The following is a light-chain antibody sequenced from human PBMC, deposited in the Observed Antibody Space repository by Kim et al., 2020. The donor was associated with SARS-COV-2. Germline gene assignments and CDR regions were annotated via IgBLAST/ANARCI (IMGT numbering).Light chain of an antibody. CDR1: QSVSSSY. J-gene: IGKJ4*01. CDR3: QQYGSSPLT. CDR2: GAS. Sequence: EIVLTQSPGTLSLSPGERGTLSCRASQSVSSSYLAWYQQKPGQAPRLLIYGASSRATGIPDRFSGSASGTDFTLTISRLEPEDSAVYYCQQYGSSPLTFGGGTKVDIK. V-gene: IGKV3-20*01.